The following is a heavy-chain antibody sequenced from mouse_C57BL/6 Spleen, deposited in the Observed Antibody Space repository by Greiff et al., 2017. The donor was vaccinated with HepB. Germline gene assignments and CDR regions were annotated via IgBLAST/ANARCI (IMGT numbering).Heavy chain of an antibody. Sequence: VQLQHPGAELVKPGASVKLSCKASGYTFTSYWMHWVKQRPGQGLEWIGMIHPNSGSTNYNEKFKSKATLTVDKSSSTAYMQLSSLTSEDSAVYYCARRDYYGSSYGWYFDVWGTGTTVTVSS. V-gene: IGHV1-64*01. CDR1: GYTFTSYW. CDR2: IHPNSGST. D-gene: IGHD1-1*01. CDR3: ARRDYYGSSYGWYFDV. J-gene: IGHJ1*03.